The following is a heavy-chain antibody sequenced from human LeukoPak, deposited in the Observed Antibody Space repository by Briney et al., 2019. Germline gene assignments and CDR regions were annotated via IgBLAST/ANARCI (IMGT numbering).Heavy chain of an antibody. CDR3: AGSSTSRLSMDV. Sequence: SVKVSCKASGGTFSSYAISWVRQAPGQGLEWMGGIIPIFGTANYAQKFQGRVTITADESTSTAYLELSSLRSEDTAVYYCAGSSTSRLSMDVWGKGTTVTVSS. CDR2: IIPIFGTA. CDR1: GGTFSSYA. J-gene: IGHJ6*03. V-gene: IGHV1-69*01. D-gene: IGHD2-2*01.